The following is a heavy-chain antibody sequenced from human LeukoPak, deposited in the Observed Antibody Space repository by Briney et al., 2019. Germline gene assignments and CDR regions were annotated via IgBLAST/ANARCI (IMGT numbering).Heavy chain of an antibody. D-gene: IGHD3-22*01. CDR3: ARDDDYYDSSGYYS. J-gene: IGHJ4*02. CDR1: GGSISSGSYY. Sequence: SETLSLTCTVSGGSISSGSYYWSWIRQPAGKGLEWIGRIYTSGSTNYNPSLKSRVTISVDTSKDQFSLKLSSVTAADTAVYYCARDDDYYDSSGYYSWGQGTLVTVSS. V-gene: IGHV4-61*02. CDR2: IYTSGST.